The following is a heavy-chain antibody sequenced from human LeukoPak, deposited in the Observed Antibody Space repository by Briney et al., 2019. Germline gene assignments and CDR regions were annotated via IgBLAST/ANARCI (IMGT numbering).Heavy chain of an antibody. V-gene: IGHV3-23*01. CDR3: ARRGGSYNDY. CDR1: GFTFSNYA. D-gene: IGHD1-26*01. Sequence: PGGSLRLSCAASGFTFSNYAMSWVRQAPGKGLEWVSVISNSGVSTYYADSVKGRFTISRDNSKNTLYLQMSSLRAEDTAVYYCARRGGSYNDYWGQGTLVTVSS. CDR2: ISNSGVST. J-gene: IGHJ4*02.